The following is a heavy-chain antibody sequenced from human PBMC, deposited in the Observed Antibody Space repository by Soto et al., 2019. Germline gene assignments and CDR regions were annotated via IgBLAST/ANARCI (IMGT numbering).Heavy chain of an antibody. J-gene: IGHJ3*01. D-gene: IGHD2-15*01. CDR3: AMVSHGHYVFDV. Sequence: EVQLVESGGGLVQPGGSLRLSCAAAGFTFSNYWMHWVRQVPGKGLVWVARIKGDGSSTNYADSVKGRFTISRDNAQNTLILQINSQKGEDAAIYSRAMVSHGHYVFDVWGQGTMVTVSS. V-gene: IGHV3-74*01. CDR2: IKGDGSST. CDR1: GFTFSNYW.